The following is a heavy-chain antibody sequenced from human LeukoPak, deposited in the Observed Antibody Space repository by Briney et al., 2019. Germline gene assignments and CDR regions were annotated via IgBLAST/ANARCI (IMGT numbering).Heavy chain of an antibody. Sequence: PSETLSLTCTVSGGSISSSSYYWGWIRQPPGKGLEWIGSIYYSGSTYYNPSLKSRVTISVDTSKNQFSLNLSSVTAADTAVYYCARRLPYEGRRYSAGWYFDLWGRGTLVTVSS. V-gene: IGHV4-39*07. J-gene: IGHJ2*01. D-gene: IGHD3-22*01. CDR1: GGSISSSSYY. CDR3: ARRLPYEGRRYSAGWYFDL. CDR2: IYYSGST.